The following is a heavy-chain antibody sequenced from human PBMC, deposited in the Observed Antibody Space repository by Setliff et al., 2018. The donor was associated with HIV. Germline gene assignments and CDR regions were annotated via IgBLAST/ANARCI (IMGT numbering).Heavy chain of an antibody. D-gene: IGHD3-16*01. Sequence: SETLSLTCTVSGGSIRSSSYYWSWIRQPAGKGLEWLGSIYSSGSPSYNPSLSSRLTISVDTSKNHVSLRLSSVNAADTGVYYCARDYYDYVWGSYSIFDYWGQGTLVTVSS. CDR3: ARDYYDYVWGSYSIFDY. J-gene: IGHJ4*02. CDR2: IYSSGSP. CDR1: GGSIRSSSYY. V-gene: IGHV4-39*02.